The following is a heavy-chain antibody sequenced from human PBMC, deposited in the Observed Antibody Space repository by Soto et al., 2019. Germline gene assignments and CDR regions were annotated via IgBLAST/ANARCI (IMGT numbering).Heavy chain of an antibody. V-gene: IGHV3-23*04. CDR2: ISGSGGTI. Sequence: EVQLVESGGGLVQPGGSLRVSCAAAGFTFSNHAMSWVRQAPGKGLEWVSTISGSGGTIYYADSVKGRFTISRDNSKNALWLQMNSLRAEDTALYYCAKGSGNIRPYGMDVWGQGTTVTVSS. J-gene: IGHJ6*02. CDR1: GFTFSNHA. CDR3: AKGSGNIRPYGMDV.